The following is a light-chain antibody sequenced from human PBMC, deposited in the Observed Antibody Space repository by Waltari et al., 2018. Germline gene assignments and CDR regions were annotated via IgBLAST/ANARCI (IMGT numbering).Light chain of an antibody. CDR3: QQYNNWPPWT. J-gene: IGKJ1*01. CDR2: GAS. V-gene: IGKV3-15*01. Sequence: EIVMTQSPATLSVSPGERATLSCRASQSVRNNLVWYQQKPGQDPRLLIYGASTRVTGIPARFSGGGSATEFTPTISSLQSEDFAVYYCQQYNNWPPWTFGQGTKVEIK. CDR1: QSVRNN.